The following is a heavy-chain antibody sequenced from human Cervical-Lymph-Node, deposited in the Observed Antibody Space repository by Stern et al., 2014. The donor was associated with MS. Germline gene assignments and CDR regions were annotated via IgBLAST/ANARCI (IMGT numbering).Heavy chain of an antibody. D-gene: IGHD3-22*01. Sequence: EVQLVESGGCFVLPGGSLRLSCAASGFTFSSYWMSLVRQAPGRGLEWVANIKHDGSEKNYVGSVKGRFTISRDNAKNSLYLQMNSLRAEDTAIYYCARDEDRRSDYWGQGTLVTVSS. J-gene: IGHJ4*02. CDR1: GFTFSSYW. V-gene: IGHV3-7*01. CDR2: IKHDGSEK. CDR3: ARDEDRRSDY.